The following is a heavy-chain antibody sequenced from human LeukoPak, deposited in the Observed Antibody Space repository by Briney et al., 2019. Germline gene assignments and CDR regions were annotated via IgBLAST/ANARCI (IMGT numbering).Heavy chain of an antibody. CDR1: GFSFSTSG. J-gene: IGHJ4*02. Sequence: PGGSLRLSCAASGFSFSTSGMNWVRQAPGQGLEWVSSISSGGSYIYYADSVKGRFTISRENAKNSLYLQMNSLRAEDTAVYYCARTVTTSAPTDYWGQGTLVTVSS. CDR2: ISSGGSYI. D-gene: IGHD4-17*01. CDR3: ARTVTTSAPTDY. V-gene: IGHV3-21*01.